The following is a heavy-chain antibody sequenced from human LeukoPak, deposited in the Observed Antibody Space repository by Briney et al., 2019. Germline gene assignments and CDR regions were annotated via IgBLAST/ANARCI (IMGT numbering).Heavy chain of an antibody. V-gene: IGHV3-15*01. J-gene: IGHJ4*02. CDR1: GLTFGNAW. Sequence: GGSRRLSCAAPGLTFGNAWMSWVRQAPGKGLEWVARITSKTSGEATDYAAPVRGRFTISRDDSKATLYLQMDSLETEDTAIYYCTTYRYSYGSTGYSCFDYWGQGILVTVSS. CDR3: TTYRYSYGSTGYSCFDY. CDR2: ITSKTSGEAT. D-gene: IGHD3-22*01.